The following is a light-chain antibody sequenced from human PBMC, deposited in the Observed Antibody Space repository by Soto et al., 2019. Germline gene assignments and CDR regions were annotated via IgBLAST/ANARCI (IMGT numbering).Light chain of an antibody. J-gene: IGKJ1*01. CDR3: QQYDSYSWT. CDR1: QSVSNW. V-gene: IGKV1-5*01. Sequence: DIQMTQSPSTLSASVGERVTITCRASQSVSNWLAWYQQKPGKAPKLLIYDVSSLESGVPSRFSGSGSGTEVILNISSLQPDDFATYYCQQYDSYSWTFDQGTKVEMK. CDR2: DVS.